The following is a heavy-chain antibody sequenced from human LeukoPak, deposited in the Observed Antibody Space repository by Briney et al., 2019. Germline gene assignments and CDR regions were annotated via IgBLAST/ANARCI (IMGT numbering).Heavy chain of an antibody. CDR3: ARDTGSLGIVGATGFDY. J-gene: IGHJ4*02. D-gene: IGHD1-26*01. CDR2: ISAYNSNT. Sequence: ASVKVSCKASGYTFTSYGISWVRQAPGQGLEWMGWISAYNSNTNYAQKLQGRVTMTTDTSTSTAYMELRSLRSDDTAVYYCARDTGSLGIVGATGFDYWGQGTLVTVSS. CDR1: GYTFTSYG. V-gene: IGHV1-18*01.